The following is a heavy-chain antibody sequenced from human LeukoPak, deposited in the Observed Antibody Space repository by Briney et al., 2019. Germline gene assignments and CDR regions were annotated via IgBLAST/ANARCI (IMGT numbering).Heavy chain of an antibody. V-gene: IGHV3-23*01. Sequence: GGSPRLSCPASGFTFSSYAMSWVRQAPGKGLEWVSTISGSGGSTFYADSVKGRFTISRDNSKNTLYLQMNSLRAEDAAVYYCANDFPYSSRDEYFQHWGQGTLVTVSS. J-gene: IGHJ1*01. CDR2: ISGSGGST. D-gene: IGHD6-13*01. CDR3: ANDFPYSSRDEYFQH. CDR1: GFTFSSYA.